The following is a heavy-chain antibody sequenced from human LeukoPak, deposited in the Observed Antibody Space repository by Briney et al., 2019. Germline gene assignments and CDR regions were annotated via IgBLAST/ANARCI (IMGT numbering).Heavy chain of an antibody. Sequence: HSGGSLRLSCVASGFSFSDYEVNWVRQAPGQGLEWISHISSNTPNIYYADSVEGRFTVSRDNAKKSQHLQMSSLRVDDTAVYYCVAYEPRAGCNSISCQTYWGQGSLVTVSS. J-gene: IGHJ4*02. CDR2: ISSNTPNI. D-gene: IGHD2-2*01. CDR1: GFSFSDYE. V-gene: IGHV3-48*03. CDR3: VAYEPRAGCNSISCQTY.